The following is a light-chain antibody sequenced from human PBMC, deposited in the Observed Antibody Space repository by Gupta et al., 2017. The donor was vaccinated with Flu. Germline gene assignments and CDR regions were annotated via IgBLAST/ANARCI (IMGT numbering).Light chain of an antibody. CDR1: RSNIAVGYD. J-gene: IGLJ2*01. Sequence: TISCTGRRSNIAVGYDVHWYHLLPGTSTNHLISGNRNRPTVVADRFTYSKSGTSATLTITELQTEDEAGYYCQSYDSARSGPVVFGGGTKLTVL. V-gene: IGLV1-40*01. CDR3: QSYDSARSGPVV. CDR2: GNR.